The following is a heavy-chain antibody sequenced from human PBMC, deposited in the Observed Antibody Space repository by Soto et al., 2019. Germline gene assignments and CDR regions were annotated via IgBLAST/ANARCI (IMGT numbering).Heavy chain of an antibody. V-gene: IGHV1-18*01. CDR3: ARDPLWGTAMVLWYFDL. D-gene: IGHD5-18*01. J-gene: IGHJ2*01. Sequence: ASVKVSCKASGYTFTNFGISWVRQAPGQGLEWMGWISTYNGSNKYYADSVKGRFTISRDNSKNTLYLQMNSLRAEDTAVYYCARDPLWGTAMVLWYFDLWGRGTLVTVSS. CDR1: GYTFTNFG. CDR2: ISTYNGSNK.